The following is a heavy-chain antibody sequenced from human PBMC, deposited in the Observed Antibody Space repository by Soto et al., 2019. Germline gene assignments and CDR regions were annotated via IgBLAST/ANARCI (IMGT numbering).Heavy chain of an antibody. CDR3: SRGTYYPQSSGLHADY. CDR2: ISSDGHHQ. J-gene: IGHJ4*02. V-gene: IGHV3-30*03. D-gene: IGHD3-22*01. CDR1: GFIFNDYA. Sequence: QVQLVESGGGEVQPGGSLRVSCATSGFIFNDYAMYWVRQAPGQGLEWVAIISSDGHHQFYLDNLRGRFTVSRDNSKNSLYLQMNSLRPEDTAVYYCSRGTYYPQSSGLHADYWGPGTVVTVSS.